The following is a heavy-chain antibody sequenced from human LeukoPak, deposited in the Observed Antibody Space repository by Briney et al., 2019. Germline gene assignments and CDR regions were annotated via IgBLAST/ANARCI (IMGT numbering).Heavy chain of an antibody. CDR1: GGTFSSYA. V-gene: IGHV1-18*01. D-gene: IGHD6-6*01. J-gene: IGHJ4*02. Sequence: ASVKVSCKASGGTFSSYAISWVRQAPGQGLEWMGWISAYNGNTNYAQKLQGRVTMTTDTSTSTAYMELRSLRSDDTAVYYCARTPTYSSSSGAFDYWGQGTLVTVSS. CDR3: ARTPTYSSSSGAFDY. CDR2: ISAYNGNT.